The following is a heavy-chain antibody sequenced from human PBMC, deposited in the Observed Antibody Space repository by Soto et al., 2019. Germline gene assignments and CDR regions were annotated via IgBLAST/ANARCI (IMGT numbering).Heavy chain of an antibody. J-gene: IGHJ6*03. Sequence: QVQLVESGGGVVQPGRSLRLSCAASGFTFSTYGMHWVRQAPGKGLDWVAVISYDGSNKYYADSVKGRFTISRDDSKNTPYPQMNSLRAEDTAVYYCAKDLAGCTYCPNKYYYYMDVWGKGTTVTVSS. CDR1: GFTFSTYG. D-gene: IGHD1-26*01. CDR2: ISYDGSNK. CDR3: AKDLAGCTYCPNKYYYYMDV. V-gene: IGHV3-30*18.